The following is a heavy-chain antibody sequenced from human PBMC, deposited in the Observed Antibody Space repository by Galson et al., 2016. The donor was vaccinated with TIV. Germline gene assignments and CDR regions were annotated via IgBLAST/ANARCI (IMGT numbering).Heavy chain of an antibody. J-gene: IGHJ4*02. CDR2: IDWDDDK. V-gene: IGHV2-70*11. Sequence: PALVKPTQTLTLTCTFSGFSLNTDGMCVNWIRQPPGKALEWLARIDWDDDKSYTSSLKTRLTISKDTSKNQVVLTMTNMDPADTATYYCARMVYGDYPPRFYFDYWGQGILVTVSS. CDR1: GFSLNTDGMC. CDR3: ARMVYGDYPPRFYFDY. D-gene: IGHD4-17*01.